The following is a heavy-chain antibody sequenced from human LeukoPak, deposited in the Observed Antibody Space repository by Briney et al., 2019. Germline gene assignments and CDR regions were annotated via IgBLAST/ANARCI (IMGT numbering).Heavy chain of an antibody. Sequence: SETLSLTCTVSGGSISSYYWSWIRQPPGKGLEWIGYIYYSGSTNYNPSLKSRVTISVDTSKNQFSLKLSSVTAADTAVYYCARDPSGIAVAGTDYWGQGTLVTVSS. D-gene: IGHD6-19*01. J-gene: IGHJ4*02. CDR1: GGSISSYY. V-gene: IGHV4-59*01. CDR2: IYYSGST. CDR3: ARDPSGIAVAGTDY.